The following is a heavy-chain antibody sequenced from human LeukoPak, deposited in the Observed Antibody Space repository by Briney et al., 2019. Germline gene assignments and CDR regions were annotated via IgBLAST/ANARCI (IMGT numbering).Heavy chain of an antibody. Sequence: GGSLRLSCAASGFIFNSYSMNWVRQAPGKGLEWVSSISGDSNYIFYADSVKGRFTVSRDSAKNSLYLQMNGLRAEDTAVYYCARGPMARGYFDYWGQGNLVTVSS. V-gene: IGHV3-21*01. D-gene: IGHD3-10*01. CDR2: ISGDSNYI. CDR3: ARGPMARGYFDY. J-gene: IGHJ4*02. CDR1: GFIFNSYS.